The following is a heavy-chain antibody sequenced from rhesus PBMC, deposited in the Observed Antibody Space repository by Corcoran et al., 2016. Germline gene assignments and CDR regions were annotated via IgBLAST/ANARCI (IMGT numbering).Heavy chain of an antibody. D-gene: IGHD3-22*01. J-gene: IGHJ4*01. CDR2: IYGLGSST. CDR3: ARLGWSDYYVDY. Sequence: QVQLQESGPGLVKPSETLSLTCAVSGGSISSNYWSWIRQPPGKGLEWNGRIYGLGSSTNYNPSRRALVTLSVETSKNQLSLKLSSVTAADTAVYYCARLGWSDYYVDYWGQGVLVTVSS. CDR1: GGSISSNY. V-gene: IGHV4S11*01.